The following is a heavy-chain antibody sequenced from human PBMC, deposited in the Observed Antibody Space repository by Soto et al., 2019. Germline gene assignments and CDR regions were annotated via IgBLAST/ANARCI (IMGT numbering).Heavy chain of an antibody. D-gene: IGHD2-15*01. CDR1: GFTFSSYG. J-gene: IGHJ4*02. Sequence: QVQLVESGGGVVQPGRSLRLSCAASGFTFSSYGMHWVRQAPGKGLEWVAVISYDGSNKYYADSVKGRFTISRDNSKNTLYLQMNSMRAEDTAVYYCAKGGYCSGASCYAGWSFDYWGQGPLVTVSS. CDR3: AKGGYCSGASCYAGWSFDY. CDR2: ISYDGSNK. V-gene: IGHV3-30*18.